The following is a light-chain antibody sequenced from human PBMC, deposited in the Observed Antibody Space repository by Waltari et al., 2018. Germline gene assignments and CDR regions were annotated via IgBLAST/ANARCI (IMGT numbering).Light chain of an antibody. J-gene: IGKJ1*01. CDR3: QKYVSLPAT. CDR2: DAS. Sequence: ELVLTQSPGTLSLSPGEGATISCRASQSVSRSLAWYQQKPGQAPRLLIYDASTRATGIPDRFSGSGSGTDFSLTISRLEPEDFAVYYCQKYVSLPATFGQGTTVEIK. V-gene: IGKV3-20*01. CDR1: QSVSRS.